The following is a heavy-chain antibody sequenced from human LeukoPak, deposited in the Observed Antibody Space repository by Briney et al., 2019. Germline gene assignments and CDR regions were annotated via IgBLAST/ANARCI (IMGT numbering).Heavy chain of an antibody. CDR3: AKRDRPCSGDCSAPYYFDY. V-gene: IGHV3-23*01. Sequence: GGSLRLSCAASGFTLSSYAMSWVRQAPGRGLEWVSSVSSSGRNTYYADSVKGRFTISRDNSENTVYLQMSSLRAEDTAVYYCAKRDRPCSGDCSAPYYFDYWGPGTVVTVSS. J-gene: IGHJ4*02. CDR2: VSSSGRNT. CDR1: GFTLSSYA. D-gene: IGHD2-21*02.